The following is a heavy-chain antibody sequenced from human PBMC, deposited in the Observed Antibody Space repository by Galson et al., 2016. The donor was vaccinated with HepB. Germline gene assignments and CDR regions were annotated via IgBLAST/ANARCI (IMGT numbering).Heavy chain of an antibody. J-gene: IGHJ4*02. V-gene: IGHV3-11*01. CDR2: ISSSGSTI. D-gene: IGHD4-17*01. CDR3: TRGRTVDFGDYFDY. CDR1: GFTFSDYY. Sequence: SLRLSCAASGFTFSDYYMSWIRQAPGKGLEWVSYISSSGSTIYYADSVKGRFTISRDNAKNSLYLQMNSLRAEDTAAYYCTRGRTVDFGDYFDYWGQGTLVTVSS.